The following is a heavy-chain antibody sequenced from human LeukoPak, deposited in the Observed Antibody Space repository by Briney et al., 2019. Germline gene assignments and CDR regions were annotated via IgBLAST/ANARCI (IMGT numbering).Heavy chain of an antibody. Sequence: AASVKVSCKASGGTFSSYAISWVRQAPGQGLECMGGIIPIFATANYAQKFQGRVTITTDESTSTAYMELSSLRSEDTAVYYCARVSYSYGHFDYWGQGTLVTVSS. CDR2: IIPIFATA. CDR1: GGTFSSYA. J-gene: IGHJ4*02. CDR3: ARVSYSYGHFDY. V-gene: IGHV1-69*05. D-gene: IGHD5-18*01.